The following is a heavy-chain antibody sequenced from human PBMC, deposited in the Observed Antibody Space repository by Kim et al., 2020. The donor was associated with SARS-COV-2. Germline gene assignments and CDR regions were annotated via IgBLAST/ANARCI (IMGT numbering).Heavy chain of an antibody. V-gene: IGHV3-23*01. J-gene: IGHJ5*02. CDR1: GFAFSNYA. D-gene: IGHD1-1*01. CDR2: ISGGRPTKL. CDR3: TLFGSNWYRWVDP. Sequence: GGSLRLSCAASGFAFSNYALTWVRQAPGKGLEWVSTISGGRPTKLYDAYSVKGRIIVSSNNSRNVMFLQMNIRRAEDTAQYYGTLFGSNWYRWVDPCGQ.